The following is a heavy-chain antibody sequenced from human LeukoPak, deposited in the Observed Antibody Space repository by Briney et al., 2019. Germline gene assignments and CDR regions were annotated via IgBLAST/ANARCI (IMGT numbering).Heavy chain of an antibody. Sequence: PGGSLRLSCAASGFTFSSYSMNWVRQAPGKGLEWVSSISSSSSYIYYADSVKGRFTISRDNSKNTLYLQMNSLRAEDTAVYYCARDLRGGGGSSSSPAWGQGTLVTVSS. D-gene: IGHD6-6*01. CDR3: ARDLRGGGGSSSSPA. CDR2: ISSSSSYI. J-gene: IGHJ5*02. V-gene: IGHV3-21*01. CDR1: GFTFSSYS.